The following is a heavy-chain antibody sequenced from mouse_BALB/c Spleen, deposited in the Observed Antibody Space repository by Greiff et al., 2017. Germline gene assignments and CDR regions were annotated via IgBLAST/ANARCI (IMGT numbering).Heavy chain of an antibody. Sequence: VKLQESGAELVKPGASVKLSCKASGYTFTSYYMYWVKQRPGQGLEWIGEINPSNGGTNFNEKFKSKATLTVDKSSSTAYMQLSSLTSEDSAVYYCTRSMWDYWGQGTSVTVSS. J-gene: IGHJ4*01. CDR1: GYTFTSYY. CDR3: TRSMWDY. CDR2: INPSNGGT. V-gene: IGHV1S81*02.